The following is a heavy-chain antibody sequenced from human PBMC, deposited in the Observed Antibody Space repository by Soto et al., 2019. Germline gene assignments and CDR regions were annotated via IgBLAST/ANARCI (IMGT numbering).Heavy chain of an antibody. CDR1: GGTISSYY. D-gene: IGHD3-3*02. Sequence: SETLSLTCPVSGGTISSYYWSWIRQPPGKGLEWIGYIYYSGSTNYNPSLKSRVTISVDTSKNQFSLKLSSVTAADTAVYYCAGDSTHDAFDIWGQGTMVTVSS. J-gene: IGHJ3*02. CDR2: IYYSGST. V-gene: IGHV4-59*01. CDR3: AGDSTHDAFDI.